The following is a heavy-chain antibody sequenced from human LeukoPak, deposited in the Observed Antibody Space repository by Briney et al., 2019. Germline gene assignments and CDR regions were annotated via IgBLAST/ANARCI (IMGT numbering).Heavy chain of an antibody. CDR3: AREQYSSSWYTYYYYGMDV. CDR1: GYTFTNFG. Sequence: GASVKVSCKASGYTFTNFGISWVRQAPGQGLEWMGWISAYNGNTNYAQKLQGRVTMTTDTSTSTAYMELRSLRSDDTAVYYCAREQYSSSWYTYYYYGMDVWGQGTTVTVSS. V-gene: IGHV1-18*01. J-gene: IGHJ6*02. CDR2: ISAYNGNT. D-gene: IGHD6-13*01.